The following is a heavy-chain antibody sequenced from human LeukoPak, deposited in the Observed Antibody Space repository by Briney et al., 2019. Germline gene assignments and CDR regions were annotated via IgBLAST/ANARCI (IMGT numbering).Heavy chain of an antibody. D-gene: IGHD3-10*01. J-gene: IGHJ6*02. CDR3: AKALDGSAHYYYGMDV. CDR2: ISGSGGST. V-gene: IGHV3-23*01. CDR1: GFTFSSYA. Sequence: PGASLRLSCAASGFTFSSYAMSWVRQAPGKGLDWVSAISGSGGSTYDADSVKGRFTISRDNSKNTLYLQMNSLRGEDTAVYYCAKALDGSAHYYYGMDVWGQGTTVTVSS.